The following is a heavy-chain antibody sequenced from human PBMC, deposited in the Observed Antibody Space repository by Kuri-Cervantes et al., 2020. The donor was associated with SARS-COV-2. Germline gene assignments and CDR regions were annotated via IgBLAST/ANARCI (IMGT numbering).Heavy chain of an antibody. CDR3: ARARRITIFGVVTHFDY. J-gene: IGHJ4*02. V-gene: IGHV4-61*01. D-gene: IGHD3-3*01. CDR1: GGSVSSGSYY. Sequence: SETLSLTCTVSGGSVSSGSYYWSWIRQPPGKGLEWIGYIYYSGSTNYNPSLKSLVTISVDTSKNQFSLKLSSVTAADTAVYYCARARRITIFGVVTHFDYWGQGTLVTVSS. CDR2: IYYSGST.